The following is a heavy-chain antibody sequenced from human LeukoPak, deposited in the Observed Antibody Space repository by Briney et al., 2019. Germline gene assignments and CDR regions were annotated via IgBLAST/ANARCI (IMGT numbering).Heavy chain of an antibody. D-gene: IGHD3-10*01. CDR3: ARDPGGSGSYWYGLRALDI. J-gene: IGHJ3*02. Sequence: ASVKVSCKASGYTFTSYGISWVRQAPGQGLEWMGWISAYNGNTNYAQKLQGRVTMTTDTSTSTAYMELRSLRSDDTAVYYCARDPGGSGSYWYGLRALDIWGQGTMVTVSS. V-gene: IGHV1-18*01. CDR2: ISAYNGNT. CDR1: GYTFTSYG.